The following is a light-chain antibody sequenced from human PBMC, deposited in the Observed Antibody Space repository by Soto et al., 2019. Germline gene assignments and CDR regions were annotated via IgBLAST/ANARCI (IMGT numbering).Light chain of an antibody. V-gene: IGKV3-20*01. J-gene: IGKJ2*01. CDR3: QQYGSSLYT. CDR1: QRVSSNY. CDR2: GAS. Sequence: EIVLTQSPGTLSLSPGDRATLSCRASQRVSSNYLAWYQQRPGQAPRLLIYGASSRATGIPDRFSGSGSGTDLTLPITGLEPEDFAVYYGQQYGSSLYTLGQGPRWRSN.